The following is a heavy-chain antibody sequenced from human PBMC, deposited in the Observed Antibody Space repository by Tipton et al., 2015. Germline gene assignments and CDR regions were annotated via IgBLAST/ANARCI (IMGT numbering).Heavy chain of an antibody. CDR2: IYHRGTT. CDR3: ARVVPGSSWDSVTWFDP. V-gene: IGHV4-30-2*06. Sequence: TLSLTCTVSGDSISSANSSWSWIRQSPGKGLEWIGFIYHRGTTYYNPSLTSRVTISVSRSKNQISLNLRSVVAADTAIYYCARVVPGSSWDSVTWFDPWGQGTLVTVSS. D-gene: IGHD6-13*01. J-gene: IGHJ5*02. CDR1: GDSISSANSS.